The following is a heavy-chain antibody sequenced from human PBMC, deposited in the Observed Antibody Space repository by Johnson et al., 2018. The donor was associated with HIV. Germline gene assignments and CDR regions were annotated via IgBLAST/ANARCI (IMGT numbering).Heavy chain of an antibody. CDR1: GFTFSSYD. Sequence: MQLVESGGGVVQTGRSLRLSCAASGFTFSSYDMHWVRQATGKGLEWVSAIGTAGDTYYPGSVKGRFTISRENSKNTLYLQMNSLRAEDTAVYYCAKVGATVVTPRGEAFDIWGQGTTVTVSS. V-gene: IGHV3-13*01. CDR3: AKVGATVVTPRGEAFDI. D-gene: IGHD4-23*01. J-gene: IGHJ3*02. CDR2: IGTAGDT.